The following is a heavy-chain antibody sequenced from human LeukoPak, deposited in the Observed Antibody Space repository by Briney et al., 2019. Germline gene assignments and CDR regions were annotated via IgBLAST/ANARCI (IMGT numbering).Heavy chain of an antibody. D-gene: IGHD3-10*02. V-gene: IGHV3-20*04. CDR3: AELGITMIGGV. CDR2: INRNGART. J-gene: IGHJ6*04. Sequence: AGGSLRLSCAASGFTFDDYGMSWVRQAPGKGLEWVSGINRNGARTGYADSVTGRFTISRDNAKNSLYLQMNSLRAEDTAVYYCAELGITMIGGVWGKGTTVTISS. CDR1: GFTFDDYG.